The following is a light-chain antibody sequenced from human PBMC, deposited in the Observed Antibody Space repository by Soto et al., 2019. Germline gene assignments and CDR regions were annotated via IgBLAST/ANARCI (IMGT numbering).Light chain of an antibody. CDR1: SSNIGSNY. J-gene: IGLJ1*01. CDR2: SNN. V-gene: IGLV1-47*02. CDR3: AAWDDSLSGNYV. Sequence: QAVVTQPPSASGTPGQRATISCSGSSSNIGSNYVYWYQQLPGTAPKLLIYSNNQRPSGVPDRFSGSKSGTSASLAISGLRSEDEADYYCAAWDDSLSGNYVFGTGTKLTVL.